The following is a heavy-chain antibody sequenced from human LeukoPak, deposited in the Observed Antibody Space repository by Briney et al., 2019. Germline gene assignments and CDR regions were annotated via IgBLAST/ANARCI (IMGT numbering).Heavy chain of an antibody. Sequence: ASVTVSCKPSGYTFTGYYIHWVRQAPGQGLEWMGWIDPNSGGTNYAQKFQGRVTMTRDTSISTAYMELSRLRSDDTAVFYCARGSGAYWGQGTLVTVSS. CDR1: GYTFTGYY. D-gene: IGHD4-17*01. V-gene: IGHV1-2*02. CDR2: IDPNSGGT. J-gene: IGHJ1*01. CDR3: ARGSGAY.